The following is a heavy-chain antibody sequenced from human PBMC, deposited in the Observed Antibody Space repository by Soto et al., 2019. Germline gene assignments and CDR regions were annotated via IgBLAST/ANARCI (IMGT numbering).Heavy chain of an antibody. D-gene: IGHD1-26*01. Sequence: GGSLRLSCAASGFTFSNAWMSWVRQAPGKGLEWVGRIKSKTDGATTDYAAPVKGRVTISREDSKNTLNLQMNSTKTEDTAVYYCATGARETPDYWGQGTLVTVSS. V-gene: IGHV3-15*01. CDR1: GFTFSNAW. J-gene: IGHJ4*02. CDR2: IKSKTDGATT. CDR3: ATGARETPDY.